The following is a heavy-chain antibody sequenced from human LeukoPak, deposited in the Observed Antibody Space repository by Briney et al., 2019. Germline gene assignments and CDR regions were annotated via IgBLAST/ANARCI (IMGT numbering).Heavy chain of an antibody. V-gene: IGHV3-48*02. CDR2: ISSSSSTI. J-gene: IGHJ4*02. Sequence: GGSLRLSCAASGFTFSTYSMNWVRQAPGQGREWISYISSSSSTIYYADSVKGRFTISRDNAKNSLYLQMNSLRDEDTAVYYCARAPLTYGGNSPPRYWGQGTLVTVSS. D-gene: IGHD4-23*01. CDR1: GFTFSTYS. CDR3: ARAPLTYGGNSPPRY.